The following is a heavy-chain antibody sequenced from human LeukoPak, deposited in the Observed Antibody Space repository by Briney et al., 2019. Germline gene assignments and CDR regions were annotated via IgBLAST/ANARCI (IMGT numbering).Heavy chain of an antibody. Sequence: GASVKVSCKASGYTFTSYAISWVRQAPGQGLEWMGGIIPIFGTANYAQKFQGRVTITADESTSTAYMELSSLRSEDTAVYYCASRPGVGASDYYYYMDVWGKGTTVTISS. CDR3: ASRPGVGASDYYYYMDV. V-gene: IGHV1-69*13. J-gene: IGHJ6*03. CDR2: IIPIFGTA. CDR1: GYTFTSYA. D-gene: IGHD1-26*01.